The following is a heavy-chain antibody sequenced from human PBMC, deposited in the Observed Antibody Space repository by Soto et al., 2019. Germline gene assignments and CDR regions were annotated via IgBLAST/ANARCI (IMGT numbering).Heavy chain of an antibody. CDR2: ISISGGYK. Sequence: GGCLRLSCAASGFTFSTSNMNWVRQAPGKGLEWVSFISISGGYKYYADSVKGRFTISRDNANNSLYLEMSSLRAEDTPVYYCARGSSLVPTHVFDLWGEGSLVTV. CDR1: GFTFSTSN. D-gene: IGHD3-9*01. V-gene: IGHV3-21*01. CDR3: ARGSSLVPTHVFDL. J-gene: IGHJ4*02.